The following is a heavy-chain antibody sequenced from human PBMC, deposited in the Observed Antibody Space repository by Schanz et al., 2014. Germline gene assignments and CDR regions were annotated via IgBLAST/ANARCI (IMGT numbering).Heavy chain of an antibody. CDR2: IGYLGDT. Sequence: EADLVESGGGLVQPGGSLRLSCAASGFTLSNSDMHWVRQGTGKGLEWVSTIGYLGDTYYPDSVKGRFTISRDNSKNTLYLQMNSLRAEDTAVYYCAKDLLYGAPMPLNHLDYWGQGTLVTVSS. D-gene: IGHD2-2*01. J-gene: IGHJ4*02. CDR3: AKDLLYGAPMPLNHLDY. CDR1: GFTLSNSD. V-gene: IGHV3-13*01.